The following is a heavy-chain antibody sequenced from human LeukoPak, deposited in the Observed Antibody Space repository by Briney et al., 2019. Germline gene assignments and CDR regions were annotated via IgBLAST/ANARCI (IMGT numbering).Heavy chain of an antibody. CDR3: ALGGGYYSAFGI. CDR2: IYSGGST. Sequence: ETLSLTCTVSGGSMSGSYWSWVRQAPGKGLEWVSVIYSGGSTYYADSVKGRFIISRDNSKNTLYLQMNSLRAEDTAVYYCALGGGYYSAFGIWGQGTMVTVSS. D-gene: IGHD3-10*01. CDR1: GGSMSGSY. V-gene: IGHV3-66*01. J-gene: IGHJ3*02.